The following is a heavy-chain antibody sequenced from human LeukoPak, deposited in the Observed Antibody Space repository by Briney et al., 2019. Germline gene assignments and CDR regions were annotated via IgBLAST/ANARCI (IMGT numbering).Heavy chain of an antibody. Sequence: SETLSLTCAVYGGSFSGYYWSWIRQPPGKGLEWIGEINHSGGTNYNPSLKSRVTISGDTSKNQFSLKLSSVTAADTAVYYCATPGRYCSSTSCYRFDYWGQGTLVTVSS. CDR3: ATPGRYCSSTSCYRFDY. CDR1: GGSFSGYY. CDR2: INHSGGT. D-gene: IGHD2-2*02. J-gene: IGHJ4*02. V-gene: IGHV4-34*01.